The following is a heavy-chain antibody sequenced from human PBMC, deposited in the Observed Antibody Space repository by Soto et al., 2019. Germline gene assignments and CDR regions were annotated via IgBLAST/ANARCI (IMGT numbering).Heavy chain of an antibody. CDR1: GFTLSSYW. D-gene: IGHD6-13*01. Sequence: EVQLVESGGGLVQPGGSLRLSCVGSGFTLSSYWMSWARQAPGKGLEWLANIKQDGSEQQYVDSVKGRFSISRDNAQNSLFLHMSSLSDEDTAVYYCARGRRVNYWGQGTLVTVS. CDR3: ARGRRVNY. V-gene: IGHV3-7*01. J-gene: IGHJ4*02. CDR2: IKQDGSEQ.